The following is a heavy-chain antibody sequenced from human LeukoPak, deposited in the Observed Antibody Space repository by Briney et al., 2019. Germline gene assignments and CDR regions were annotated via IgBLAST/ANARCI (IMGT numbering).Heavy chain of an antibody. CDR2: MNSDGSTT. D-gene: IGHD3-16*02. Sequence: PGGSLRLSCAASGFTFSSYWMHWVRQAPGKGLVWLSRMNSDGSTTNYADSVKGRFTISRDNARNTLYLQMNSLRVEDTAMYFCARDYEYFWGGYRYPFDYWGQGTLVTVSS. CDR3: ARDYEYFWGGYRYPFDY. V-gene: IGHV3-74*01. CDR1: GFTFSSYW. J-gene: IGHJ4*02.